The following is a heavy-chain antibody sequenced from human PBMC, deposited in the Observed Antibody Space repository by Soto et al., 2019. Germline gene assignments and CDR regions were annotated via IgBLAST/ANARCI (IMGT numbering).Heavy chain of an antibody. D-gene: IGHD2-21*02. J-gene: IGHJ3*02. V-gene: IGHV4-31*03. CDR1: GGSISSGGYY. CDR3: ARAQACGGDCSAFDI. CDR2: IYYSGST. Sequence: QVQLQESGPGLVKPSQTLSLTCTVSGGSISSGGYYWSWIRQHPGKGLEWIGYIYYSGSTYYNPSLKSRVTRSVDTSKNQFALKLSSVTAADTAVYYCARAQACGGDCSAFDIWGQGTMVTVSS.